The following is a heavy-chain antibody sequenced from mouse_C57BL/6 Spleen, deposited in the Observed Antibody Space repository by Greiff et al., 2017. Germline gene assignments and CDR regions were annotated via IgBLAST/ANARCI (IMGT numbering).Heavy chain of an antibody. J-gene: IGHJ3*01. CDR1: GYSITSGYY. CDR2: ISYDGSN. CDR3: ARAYYDCFAY. V-gene: IGHV3-6*01. D-gene: IGHD2-4*01. Sequence: VQLKESGPGLVKSSQSLSLTCSVTGYSITSGYYWNWIRQFPGNKLEWMGYISYDGSNNYNPSLKNRISITRDTSKNQFFLKLNSVTTEDTATYYCARAYYDCFAYWGQGTLVTVSA.